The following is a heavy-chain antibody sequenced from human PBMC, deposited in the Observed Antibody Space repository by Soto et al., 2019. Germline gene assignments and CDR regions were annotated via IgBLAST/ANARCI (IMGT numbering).Heavy chain of an antibody. D-gene: IGHD3-9*01. J-gene: IGHJ4*02. Sequence: QVQLVQSGAEVKKPGSSVKVSCEAPGGTFDHAAITWVRQAPGQGLEGVGGITPMFNSTHYAQKFQGRVTKTEDAVTSTAFMELRGLKSDDTAVYCCALQIFADDYWGQGTLLVVSS. CDR1: GGTFDHAA. CDR3: ALQIFADDY. V-gene: IGHV1-69*01. CDR2: ITPMFNST.